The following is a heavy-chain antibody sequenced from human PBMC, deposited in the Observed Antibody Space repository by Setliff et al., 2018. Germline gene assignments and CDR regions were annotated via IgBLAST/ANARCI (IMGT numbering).Heavy chain of an antibody. Sequence: SETMSLTCTLAGGSINSGPYYWTWIRQSAGKGLEWLGQIYSKGSMNYNPSLKSRVTISADSSKSQFFLRLTSVTAADTAIYYCARGDSSGNNYPVLDYWGQGTLVTVSS. D-gene: IGHD5-18*01. V-gene: IGHV4-61*09. CDR1: GGSINSGPYY. J-gene: IGHJ4*02. CDR3: ARGDSSGNNYPVLDY. CDR2: IYSKGSM.